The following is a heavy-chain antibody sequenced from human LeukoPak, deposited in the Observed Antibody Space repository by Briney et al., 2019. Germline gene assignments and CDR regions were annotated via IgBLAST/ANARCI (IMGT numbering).Heavy chain of an antibody. J-gene: IGHJ4*02. CDR2: IYSGGST. Sequence: GGSLRLSCAASGFTVSSDYMSWVRQAAGKGLEWVSVIYSGGSTYYADSVKGRFTISRDNSKNTLYLQMNSLRAEDTAVYYCARRSIAAAGRDYWGQGTLVTVSS. D-gene: IGHD6-13*01. V-gene: IGHV3-66*04. CDR1: GFTVSSDY. CDR3: ARRSIAAAGRDY.